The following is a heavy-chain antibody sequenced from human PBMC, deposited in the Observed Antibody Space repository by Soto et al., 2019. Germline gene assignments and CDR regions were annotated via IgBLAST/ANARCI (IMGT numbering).Heavy chain of an antibody. CDR3: ATYSGSPPAGIDV. D-gene: IGHD1-26*01. CDR2: INPNSGGT. Sequence: WASVKVSCKASGYTFTGYYMHWVRQAPGQGLEWMGWINPNSGGTNYAQKFQGWVTMTRDTSISTAYMELSRLRSDDTAVYYCATYSGSPPAGIDVRAQRTTVPVSS. J-gene: IGHJ6*02. V-gene: IGHV1-2*04. CDR1: GYTFTGYY.